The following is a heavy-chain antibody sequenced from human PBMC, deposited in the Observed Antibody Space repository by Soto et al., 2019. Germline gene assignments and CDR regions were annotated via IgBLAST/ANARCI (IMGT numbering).Heavy chain of an antibody. CDR3: AKAFRFLEWLSYNPLDY. D-gene: IGHD3-3*01. Sequence: PGGSLRLSCAVSGFTFSSYAMSWVRQAPGKGLEWVSAINGSGGSTYYADSVKGRFTISRDNSKNTLYLQMKSLRAEDTAVYYCAKAFRFLEWLSYNPLDYWGQGTLVTVSS. V-gene: IGHV3-23*01. CDR2: INGSGGST. CDR1: GFTFSSYA. J-gene: IGHJ4*02.